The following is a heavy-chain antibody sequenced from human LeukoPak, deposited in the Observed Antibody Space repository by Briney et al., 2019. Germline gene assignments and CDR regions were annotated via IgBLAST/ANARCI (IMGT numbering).Heavy chain of an antibody. V-gene: IGHV3-21*01. CDR2: ISSSSSYI. CDR3: ARVRQFGELNDAFDI. J-gene: IGHJ3*02. D-gene: IGHD3-10*01. Sequence: PGGSLRLSCAASGFTFSSYSMNWVRQAPGKGLEWVSSISSSSSYIYYADSVKGRFTISRDNAKNSLYLQMNSLRAEDTAVYYCARVRQFGELNDAFDIWGQGTMVTVSS. CDR1: GFTFSSYS.